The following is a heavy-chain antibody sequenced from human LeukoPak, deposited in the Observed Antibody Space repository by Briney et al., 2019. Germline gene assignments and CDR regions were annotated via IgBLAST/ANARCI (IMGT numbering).Heavy chain of an antibody. Sequence: GGSLRLSCAASGFTFSSYGMHWVRQAPGKGLEWVAIIWYDGSNRYYTDSVKGRFTISRDNSKSTLYLQMNSLRAEDTAVYYCARDPYCSSTTCYASGTYFDYGGQGSLVTVSS. D-gene: IGHD2-2*01. J-gene: IGHJ4*02. CDR1: GFTFSSYG. V-gene: IGHV3-33*01. CDR3: ARDPYCSSTTCYASGTYFDY. CDR2: IWYDGSNR.